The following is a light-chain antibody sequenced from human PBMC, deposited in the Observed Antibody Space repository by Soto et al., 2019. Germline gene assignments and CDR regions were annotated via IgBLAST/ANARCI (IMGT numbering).Light chain of an antibody. Sequence: QSALTQPPSASGSPGQSVAISCTGTSSDVGGNNYVSWYQQHPDKAPKLMVYEVTTRPSGVPDRFSGSKSGNTASLTVSGLQAEDEADYYCSSYAGSNNVIFGGGTKLTVL. V-gene: IGLV2-8*01. J-gene: IGLJ2*01. CDR2: EVT. CDR1: SSDVGGNNY. CDR3: SSYAGSNNVI.